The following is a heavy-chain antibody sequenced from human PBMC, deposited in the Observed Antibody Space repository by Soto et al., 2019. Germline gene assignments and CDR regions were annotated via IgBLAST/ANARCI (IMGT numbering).Heavy chain of an antibody. CDR1: GGSISSGGYS. CDR3: ARDPAP. Sequence: PSETLSLTCAVSGGSISSGGYSLSWIRQPPGKGLEWIGYIYHSGSTYYNPSLKSRVTISVDRSKNQFSLKLSSVTAADTAVYYCARDPAPWGQGTLVTVSS. CDR2: IYHSGST. J-gene: IGHJ5*02. V-gene: IGHV4-30-2*01.